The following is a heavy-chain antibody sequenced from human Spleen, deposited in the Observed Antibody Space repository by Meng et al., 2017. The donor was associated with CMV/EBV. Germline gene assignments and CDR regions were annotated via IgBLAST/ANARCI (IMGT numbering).Heavy chain of an antibody. D-gene: IGHD3-9*01. J-gene: IGHJ4*02. CDR2: IRYDGNNK. CDR1: GFTFGDYA. V-gene: IGHV3-30*02. CDR3: AKEYFGADY. Sequence: GESLKISCTASGFTFGDYAMSWVRQAPGKGLEWVTFIRYDGNNKYYADSVKGRFTISRDNSKNTLYLQMNSLRAEDTAVYYCAKEYFGADYWGQGTLVTVSS.